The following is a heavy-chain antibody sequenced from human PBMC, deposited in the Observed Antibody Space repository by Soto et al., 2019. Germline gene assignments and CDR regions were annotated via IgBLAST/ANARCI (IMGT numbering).Heavy chain of an antibody. CDR3: ARESIAVAGSDSPFTDY. D-gene: IGHD6-19*01. J-gene: IGHJ4*02. CDR1: GGTFSSYT. Sequence: GASVKVSCKACGGTFSSYTISWVRQAPGQGLEWMGRIIPILGIANYAQKFQGRVTITADKSTSTAYMELSSLRSEDTAVYYCARESIAVAGSDSPFTDYWGQGTLVTVSA. CDR2: IIPILGIA. V-gene: IGHV1-69*04.